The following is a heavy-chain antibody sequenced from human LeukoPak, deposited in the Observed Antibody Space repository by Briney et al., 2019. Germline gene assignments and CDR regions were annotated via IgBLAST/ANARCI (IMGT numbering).Heavy chain of an antibody. J-gene: IGHJ4*02. D-gene: IGHD3-22*01. CDR1: GFTFSDYY. CDR3: AKRPKYYYDTSGYLPDDN. Sequence: GGSLRLSCAASGFTFSDYYMTWVRQAPGKGLEWVSTIGTSDSLTYYADSVKGRFTISRDNSKNTLYLQMNSLRAEDTAVYYCAKRPKYYYDTSGYLPDDNWGQGTLVTVSS. CDR2: IGTSDSLT. V-gene: IGHV3-23*01.